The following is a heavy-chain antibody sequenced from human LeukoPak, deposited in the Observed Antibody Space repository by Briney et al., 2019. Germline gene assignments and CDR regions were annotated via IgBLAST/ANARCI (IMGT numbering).Heavy chain of an antibody. CDR3: ARDLPPYYFDY. Sequence: SVKVSCKASVGIFSSYPISWVRPAPGQGLAWMGRIIPILGIANYAQKFQGRVTITADKSTSTAYMDLSSPRSEDTAVYYCARDLPPYYFDYWGQGTLVTASS. CDR1: VGIFSSYP. J-gene: IGHJ4*02. CDR2: IIPILGIA. V-gene: IGHV1-69*04.